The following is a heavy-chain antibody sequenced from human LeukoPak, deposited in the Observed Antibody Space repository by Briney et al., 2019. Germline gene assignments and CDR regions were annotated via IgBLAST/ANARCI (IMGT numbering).Heavy chain of an antibody. CDR3: ARDVDFWSGYSYYFDY. J-gene: IGHJ4*02. CDR1: GDSVSSNSAA. D-gene: IGHD3-3*01. CDR2: TCYRSKWYN. Sequence: SQTLSLTCAISGDSVSSNSAAWNWIRQSPSRGLEWLGRTCYRSKWYNDYAVSVKSRITINPDTSKNQFSLQLNSVTPEDTAVYYCARDVDFWSGYSYYFDYWGQGTLVTVSS. V-gene: IGHV6-1*01.